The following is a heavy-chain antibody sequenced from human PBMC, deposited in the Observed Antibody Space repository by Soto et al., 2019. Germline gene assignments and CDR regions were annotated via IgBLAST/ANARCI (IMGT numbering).Heavy chain of an antibody. Sequence: QVQLVQSGAEVKEPGDSVKVSCKASGYTITSYYMHWVRQAPGQGPEWMGMINPSGGSTSYAQKFQGRVTMTRDTSTSTVYMELSSLRSEDTAVYYCARGRLGYCNGGSCYQMGYWGQGTLVTVSS. CDR2: INPSGGST. V-gene: IGHV1-46*01. CDR3: ARGRLGYCNGGSCYQMGY. CDR1: GYTITSYY. D-gene: IGHD2-15*01. J-gene: IGHJ4*02.